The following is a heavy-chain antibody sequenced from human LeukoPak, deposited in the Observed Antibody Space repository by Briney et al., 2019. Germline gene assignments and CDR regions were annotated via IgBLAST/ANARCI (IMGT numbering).Heavy chain of an antibody. V-gene: IGHV4-39*07. CDR2: IYYSGST. D-gene: IGHD1-26*01. CDR3: ARVKWELRGGDAFDI. CDR1: GGSISSSSYY. J-gene: IGHJ3*02. Sequence: SETLSLTCTVSGGSISSSSYYWGWIRQPPGKGLEWIGSIYYSGSTYYNPSLKSRVTISVDTSKNQFSLKLSSVTAADTAVYCCARVKWELRGGDAFDIWGQGTMVTVSS.